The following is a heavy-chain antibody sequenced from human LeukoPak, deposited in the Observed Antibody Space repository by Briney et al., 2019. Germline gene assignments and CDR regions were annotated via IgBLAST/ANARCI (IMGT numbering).Heavy chain of an antibody. V-gene: IGHV4-4*07. Sequence: PSETLPLTCTVAGGSISSYYWSWIRQPAGKGLDWIGRIYTSGSTNYNPSLKSRVTMSVDTSKNQFSLKLSSVTAADTAVYYCARDFRGYDSSGYWDYWGQGTLVTVSS. J-gene: IGHJ4*02. CDR1: GGSISSYY. CDR2: IYTSGST. CDR3: ARDFRGYDSSGYWDY. D-gene: IGHD3-22*01.